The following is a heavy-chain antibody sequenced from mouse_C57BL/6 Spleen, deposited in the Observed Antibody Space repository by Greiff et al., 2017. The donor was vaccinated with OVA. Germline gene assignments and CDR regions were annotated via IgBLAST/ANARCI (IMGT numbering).Heavy chain of an antibody. V-gene: IGHV1-76*01. CDR2: IYPGSGNT. D-gene: IGHD2-4*01. Sequence: QVQLKQSGAELVRPGASVKLSCKASGYTFTDYYINWVKQRPGQGLEWIARIYPGSGNTYYNEKFKGKATLTAEKSSSTAYMQLSSLTSEDSAVYFCARSCYYDYDDYAMDYWGQGTSVTVSS. CDR3: ARSCYYDYDDYAMDY. CDR1: GYTFTDYY. J-gene: IGHJ4*01.